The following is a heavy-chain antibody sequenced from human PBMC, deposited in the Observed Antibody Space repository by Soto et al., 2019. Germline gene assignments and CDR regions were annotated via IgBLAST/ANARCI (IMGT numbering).Heavy chain of an antibody. CDR3: ARHLGSGSYYVGY. J-gene: IGHJ4*02. D-gene: IGHD1-26*01. CDR1: GGSISPYY. CDR2: IYYSGST. Sequence: QVQLQESGPGLVKPSETLSLTCTASGGSISPYYWSWIRQPPGKGLEWIGYIYYSGSTNYNPSLKSRVTISVDTSKNQFSLKLSSVTAADTAVYYCARHLGSGSYYVGYWGLGTLVTVSS. V-gene: IGHV4-59*08.